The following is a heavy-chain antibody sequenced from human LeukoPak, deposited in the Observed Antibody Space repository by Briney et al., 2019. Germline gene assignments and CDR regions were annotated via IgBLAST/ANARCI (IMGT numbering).Heavy chain of an antibody. J-gene: IGHJ4*02. CDR1: GFTFSNYA. D-gene: IGHD5-18*01. CDR2: ISYDGSNK. CDR3: AKDPESGYSHRYFDY. Sequence: GGSLRLSCAASGFTFSNYALHWVRQAPGKGLEWVALISYDGSNKYYADSVKGRFTISRDNSKNTLYLQMNSLRAEDTAVYYCAKDPESGYSHRYFDYWGQGTLVTVSS. V-gene: IGHV3-30*18.